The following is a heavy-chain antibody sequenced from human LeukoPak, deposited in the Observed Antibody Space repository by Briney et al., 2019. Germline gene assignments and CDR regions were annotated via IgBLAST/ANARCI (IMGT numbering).Heavy chain of an antibody. V-gene: IGHV1-24*01. CDR2: FDPEDGET. CDR1: GYTLTELS. D-gene: IGHD5-24*01. Sequence: ASVKVSCKVSGYTLTELSMHWVRQAPGKGLEWMGGFDPEDGETIYAQKFQGRVTMTEDTSTDTAYMELSSLRSEDTAVYYCATDPRGEDGYNLGYWGQGTLVTVSS. CDR3: ATDPRGEDGYNLGY. J-gene: IGHJ4*02.